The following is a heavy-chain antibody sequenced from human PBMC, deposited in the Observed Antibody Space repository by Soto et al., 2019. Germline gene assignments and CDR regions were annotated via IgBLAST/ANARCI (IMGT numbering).Heavy chain of an antibody. D-gene: IGHD3-3*01. J-gene: IGHJ4*02. CDR3: ARDGLRFLEWLPPPDY. V-gene: IGHV1-18*01. Sequence: QVQLVQSGAEVKKPGASVKVSCQASGYTFISYGISWVRQAPGQGLEWMGWISAYNGNTNYAQKLQGRVTMTTDTSTSTAYMELRSLRSDDTAVYYCARDGLRFLEWLPPPDYWGQGTLVTVSS. CDR1: GYTFISYG. CDR2: ISAYNGNT.